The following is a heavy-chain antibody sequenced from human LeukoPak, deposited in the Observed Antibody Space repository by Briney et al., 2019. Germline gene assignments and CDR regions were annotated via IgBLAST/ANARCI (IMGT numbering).Heavy chain of an antibody. CDR2: ISSSSNYI. CDR3: ARSQDAFDI. J-gene: IGHJ3*02. CDR1: GFTFSSYS. Sequence: GGSLRLSCAASGFTFSSYSMNWVRQAPGKGLEWVSSISSSSNYIYYADSVKGRFTISRDNAKNSLYLQMNSLRAEDTAVYYCARSQDAFDIWGQGTMVTLSS. V-gene: IGHV3-21*01.